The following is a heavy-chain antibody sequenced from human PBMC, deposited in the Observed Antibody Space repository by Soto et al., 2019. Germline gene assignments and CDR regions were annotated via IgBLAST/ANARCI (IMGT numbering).Heavy chain of an antibody. CDR3: ARHNYGSGSTYFAY. V-gene: IGHV4-59*08. D-gene: IGHD3-10*01. J-gene: IGHJ4*02. CDR1: GGSISSNY. CDR2: IYYSGST. Sequence: SETLSLTXTVSGGSISSNYWSWIRQPPGKGLEWIGYIYYSGSTNYNPSLKSRVTISVDTSKNQFSLKLNSMTAADTAVYYCARHNYGSGSTYFAYWGQGTLVTVSS.